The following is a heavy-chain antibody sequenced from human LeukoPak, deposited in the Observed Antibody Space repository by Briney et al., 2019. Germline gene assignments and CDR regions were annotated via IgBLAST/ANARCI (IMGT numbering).Heavy chain of an antibody. D-gene: IGHD2-15*01. CDR1: GFTFRSYA. V-gene: IGHV3-30*04. Sequence: GGSLRPSCAAPGFTFRSYAMHWVRPAPGKGLEWVAVISYDGSNKYYADSVKGRFTISRDNSKNTLYLQMNSLRAEDTAVYYCARSGPPGYCSGGSCYYFGYWGQGTLVTVSS. CDR3: ARSGPPGYCSGGSCYYFGY. J-gene: IGHJ4*02. CDR2: ISYDGSNK.